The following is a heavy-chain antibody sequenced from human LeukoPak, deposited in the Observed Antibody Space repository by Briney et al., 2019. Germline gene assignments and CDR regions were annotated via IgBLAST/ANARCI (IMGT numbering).Heavy chain of an antibody. V-gene: IGHV4-39*01. D-gene: IGHD3-10*01. Sequence: SETLSLTCSVSGVSISSSSYYWGWIRQPPGKGLEWIGSMFYSGSTYYNPSLKSRVTISADTSKNQFSLKLSSVTAADTAVYYCARLPEGYRINLGLDYWGQGTTVTVSS. CDR3: ARLPEGYRINLGLDY. CDR2: MFYSGST. J-gene: IGHJ4*03. CDR1: GVSISSSSYY.